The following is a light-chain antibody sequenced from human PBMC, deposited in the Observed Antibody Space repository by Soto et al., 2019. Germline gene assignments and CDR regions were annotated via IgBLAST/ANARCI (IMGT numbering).Light chain of an antibody. Sequence: EIVLKQSPGTLSLYPGEIATLSFSASQSVSSSYLAWYQQKPGQAPRLLIYDASSRATCIPDRFSGSGSGTEFTLTISSLQPDDFATYYCQHYNSYSEAFGQGTKVDIK. CDR3: QHYNSYSEA. V-gene: IGKV3-20*01. J-gene: IGKJ1*01. CDR2: DAS. CDR1: QSVSSSY.